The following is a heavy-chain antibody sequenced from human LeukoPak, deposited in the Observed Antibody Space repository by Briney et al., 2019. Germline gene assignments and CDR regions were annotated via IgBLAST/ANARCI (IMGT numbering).Heavy chain of an antibody. CDR2: ISAYNGNT. CDR3: ASSDCTNGVCTIHGAFDI. V-gene: IGHV1-18*01. D-gene: IGHD2-8*01. Sequence: ASVKVSCKASGYTFTSYGISWVRQAPGQGLEWMGWISAYNGNTNYAQKLQGRVTMTTDTSTSTAYTELRSLRSDDTDVYYCASSDCTNGVCTIHGAFDIWGQGTMVTVSS. CDR1: GYTFTSYG. J-gene: IGHJ3*02.